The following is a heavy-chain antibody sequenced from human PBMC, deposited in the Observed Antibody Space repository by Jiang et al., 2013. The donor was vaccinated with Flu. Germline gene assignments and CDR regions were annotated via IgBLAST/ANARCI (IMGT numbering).Heavy chain of an antibody. Sequence: LLKPSETLSLTCAVYGESFSGYYWSWIRQPPGKGLEWIGEINHSGSTNYNPSLKSRVTISVDTSKNQFSLELTSVAAADTAIYYCASHYGGNSGTVGYWGQGTLVTVSS. J-gene: IGHJ4*02. CDR3: ASHYGGNSGTVGY. CDR2: INHSGST. V-gene: IGHV4-34*01. CDR1: GESFSGYY. D-gene: IGHD4-23*01.